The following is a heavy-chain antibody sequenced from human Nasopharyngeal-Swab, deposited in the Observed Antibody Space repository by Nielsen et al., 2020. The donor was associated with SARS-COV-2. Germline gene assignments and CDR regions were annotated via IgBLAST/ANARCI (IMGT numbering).Heavy chain of an antibody. CDR1: GLTVSSTY. D-gene: IGHD4-23*01. J-gene: IGHJ4*02. CDR3: ARDTENSLWY. CDR2: TEIGGTT. Sequence: GESLKISCAVSGLTVSSTYMSWVRQAPGKGPEWVSVTEIGGTTHYADSVKGRFTISRDNSRNTLYLQMNSLRAEDTALYYCARDTENSLWYWGQGTLVTVSS. V-gene: IGHV3-53*01.